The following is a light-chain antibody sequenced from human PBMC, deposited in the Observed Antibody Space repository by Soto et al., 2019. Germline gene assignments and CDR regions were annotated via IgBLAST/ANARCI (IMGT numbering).Light chain of an antibody. CDR1: SSDVGGYDH. V-gene: IGLV2-14*03. CDR2: DVN. CDR3: SSYTNKDTLV. Sequence: QSALTQPASVSGSPGQSITISCTGTSSDVGGYDHVSWYQQHPGKAPKLIIYDVNVRPSGISPRFSGSKSDNTASLAVSGLQPEDEADYYCSSYTNKDTLVFGGGTKVTVL. J-gene: IGLJ3*02.